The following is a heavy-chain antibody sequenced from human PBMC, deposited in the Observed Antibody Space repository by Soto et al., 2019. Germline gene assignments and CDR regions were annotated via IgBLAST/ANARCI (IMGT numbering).Heavy chain of an antibody. CDR2: ISRDNGNT. J-gene: IGHJ6*02. V-gene: IGHV1-18*01. CDR3: ARADIVATILFYGMDV. D-gene: IGHD5-12*01. Sequence: QVQLVQSGAEVKKPGASVKVSCKASGYTFTNYDISWVRQAPGQGLEWMGWISRDNGNTNYAQKVQDRVTRTTDTSTNTAYMELRSLRSDDTAVYYCARADIVATILFYGMDVWGQGTTVTVSS. CDR1: GYTFTNYD.